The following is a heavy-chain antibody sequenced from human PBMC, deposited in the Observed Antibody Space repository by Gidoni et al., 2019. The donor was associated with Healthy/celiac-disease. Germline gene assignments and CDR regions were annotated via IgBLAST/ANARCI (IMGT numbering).Heavy chain of an antibody. CDR3: ARGGDTVGQLVHY. CDR1: GFTFSSYG. Sequence: QVQLVESGGGVVQPGRSLRLSCSASGFTFSSYGMHWVRQAPGKGLEWVAVIWYDGSNKYYADSVKGRFTISRDNSKNTLYLQMNSLRAEDTAVYYCARGGDTVGQLVHYWGQGTLVTVSS. CDR2: IWYDGSNK. D-gene: IGHD6-13*01. J-gene: IGHJ4*02. V-gene: IGHV3-33*01.